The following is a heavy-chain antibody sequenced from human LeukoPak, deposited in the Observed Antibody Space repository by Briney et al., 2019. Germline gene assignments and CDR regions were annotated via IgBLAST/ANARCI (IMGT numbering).Heavy chain of an antibody. CDR1: GGSISSYY. CDR3: ARDTGDYDSSGYYLDY. Sequence: SPSETLSLTCTVSGGSISSYYWSWIRQPAGKGLEWIGRIYTTGYTNYNPSLKSRVTMSVDTSKNQFSLRLSSVTAADTAVYYCARDTGDYDSSGYYLDYWGQGTLVTVSS. CDR2: IYTTGYT. D-gene: IGHD3-22*01. V-gene: IGHV4-4*07. J-gene: IGHJ4*02.